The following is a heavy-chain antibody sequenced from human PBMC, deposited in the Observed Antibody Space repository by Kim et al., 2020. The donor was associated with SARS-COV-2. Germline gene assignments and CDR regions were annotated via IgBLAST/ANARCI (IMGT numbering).Heavy chain of an antibody. V-gene: IGHV3-53*01. D-gene: IGHD2-15*01. Sequence: GGSLRLSCAASGFTVSSNYMSWVRQAPGKGLEWVSVIYSGGSTYYADSVKGRFTISRDNSKNTLYLQMNSLRAEDTAVYYCARGNEDMDWFDPWGQGTLVTVSS. CDR2: IYSGGST. CDR1: GFTVSSNY. CDR3: ARGNEDMDWFDP. J-gene: IGHJ5*02.